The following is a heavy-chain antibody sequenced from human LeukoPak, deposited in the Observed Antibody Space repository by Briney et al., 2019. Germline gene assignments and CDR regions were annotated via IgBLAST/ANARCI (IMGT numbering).Heavy chain of an antibody. CDR2: INHSGYT. Sequence: SETLSLTCAVPGVSFDDYYWSWVRQTPGKGLEWLGEINHSGYTNDSPSLKSRVPLSIDTSRKQFSLNLRSVTVADAGIYYCTRMTTGHDYWGQGTLVTVSS. CDR3: TRMTTGHDY. CDR1: GVSFDDYY. D-gene: IGHD4-17*01. J-gene: IGHJ4*02. V-gene: IGHV4-34*01.